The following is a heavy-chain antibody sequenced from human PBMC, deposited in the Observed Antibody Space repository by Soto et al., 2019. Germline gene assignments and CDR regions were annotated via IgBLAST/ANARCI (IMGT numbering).Heavy chain of an antibody. CDR2: ISAYNGNT. Sequence: ASVKVSCKASGYTFTSYGISWVRQAPGQGLEGMGWISAYNGNTNYAQKLQGRVTMTTDTSTSTAYMEMRSLRSDDTAVYDCASIRLLGYDQYYFDYWGQGTLVTVSS. CDR1: GYTFTSYG. CDR3: ASIRLLGYDQYYFDY. D-gene: IGHD5-12*01. V-gene: IGHV1-18*01. J-gene: IGHJ4*02.